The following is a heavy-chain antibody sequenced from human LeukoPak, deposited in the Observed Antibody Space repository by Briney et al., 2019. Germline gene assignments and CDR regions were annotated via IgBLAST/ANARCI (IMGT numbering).Heavy chain of an antibody. CDR3: ARETYSYDSSGNSPFDY. Sequence: PGGSLRLSCAASGFIFNNYELNWVRQAPGEGLEWDSNISSSGNTIYYADSVKGRFIISRDNAKNSLYLQMNSLRAEDTAVYYCARETYSYDSSGNSPFDYWGQGTLVTVSS. CDR1: GFIFNNYE. CDR2: ISSSGNTI. V-gene: IGHV3-48*03. D-gene: IGHD3-22*01. J-gene: IGHJ4*02.